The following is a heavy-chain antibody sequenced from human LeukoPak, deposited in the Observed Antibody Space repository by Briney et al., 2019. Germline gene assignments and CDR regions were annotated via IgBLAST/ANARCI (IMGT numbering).Heavy chain of an antibody. CDR1: GFLVNTNY. CDR2: IYADGNT. V-gene: IGHV3-53*01. CDR3: TRHLWSSSFGGQNWFDP. Sequence: GGSLRLSCAASGFLVNTNYMTWVRQAPGRGLEWGSFIYADGNTYYADSVKGRFTISRDISKNAVYLQMNSLKTEDTAVYYCTRHLWSSSFGGQNWFDPWGQGTLVTVSS. J-gene: IGHJ5*02. D-gene: IGHD6-13*01.